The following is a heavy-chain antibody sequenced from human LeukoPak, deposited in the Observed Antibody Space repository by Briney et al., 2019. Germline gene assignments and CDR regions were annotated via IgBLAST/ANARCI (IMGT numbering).Heavy chain of an antibody. V-gene: IGHV3-73*01. CDR1: GFTFSGSA. D-gene: IGHD3-22*01. CDR2: IRSKANSYAT. J-gene: IGHJ3*02. Sequence: GGSLRLSCAASGFTFSGSAMHWVRQASGKGLEWVGRIRSKANSYATAYAASVKGRFTISRDDSKNTAYLQMNSLKTEDTAVYYCTRFSSGYLYAFDIWGQGTMVTVSS. CDR3: TRFSSGYLYAFDI.